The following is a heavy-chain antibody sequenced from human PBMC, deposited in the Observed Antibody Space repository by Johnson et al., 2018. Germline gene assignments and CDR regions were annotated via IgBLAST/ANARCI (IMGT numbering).Heavy chain of an antibody. J-gene: IGHJ6*03. CDR3: ARDGGEMATNFYYYYMDV. Sequence: QVQLVESGGGVVQPGRSLRLSCAASGFTFSSYAMHWVRQAPGKGLEWVAVISYDGSNKYYADAVKGRFTISRDNSKNTLYLQMNSRRAEDTAVYYCARDGGEMATNFYYYYMDVWGKGTTVTVSS. CDR2: ISYDGSNK. V-gene: IGHV3-30-3*01. CDR1: GFTFSSYA. D-gene: IGHD5-24*01.